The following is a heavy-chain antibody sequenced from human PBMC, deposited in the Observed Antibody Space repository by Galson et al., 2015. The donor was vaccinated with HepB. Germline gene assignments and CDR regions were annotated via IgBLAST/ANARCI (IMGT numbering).Heavy chain of an antibody. D-gene: IGHD6-19*01. CDR3: ARGRSLGSSGWGY. CDR2: INHSGST. Sequence: SETLSLTCAVYGGSFSGYYWSWIRQPPGKGLEWIGEINHSGSTNYNPSLKSRVTISVDTSKNQFSLKLSSVTAADTAVYYCARGRSLGSSGWGYWGQGTLVTVSS. J-gene: IGHJ4*02. CDR1: GGSFSGYY. V-gene: IGHV4-34*01.